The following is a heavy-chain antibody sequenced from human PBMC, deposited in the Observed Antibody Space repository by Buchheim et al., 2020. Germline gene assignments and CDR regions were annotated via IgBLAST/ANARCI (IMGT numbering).Heavy chain of an antibody. D-gene: IGHD5-18*01. J-gene: IGHJ6*02. CDR3: AREEAMAPSGMDV. Sequence: QVQLVESGGGVVQPGRSLRLSCAASGFTFSSYAMHWVRQAPGKGLEWVAVISYDGSNKYYADSVKGRFTISSDNSKNTLYLQMNSLRAEDTAVYYCAREEAMAPSGMDVWGQGTT. V-gene: IGHV3-30*01. CDR1: GFTFSSYA. CDR2: ISYDGSNK.